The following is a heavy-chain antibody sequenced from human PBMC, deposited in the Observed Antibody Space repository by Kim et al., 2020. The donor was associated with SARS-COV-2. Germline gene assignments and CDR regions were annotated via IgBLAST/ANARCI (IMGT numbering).Heavy chain of an antibody. V-gene: IGHV4-39*01. J-gene: IGHJ4*02. Sequence: SETLSLTCTVSGDSISSSSYYWGWIRQPPGKGLEWIGSIYDSGSTYYNPSLKSRVTISVDTSKNQFSLKLSSVTAADTAVYYCANGGDYGDTHVGTQTWGQGTLVTVSS. CDR3: ANGGDYGDTHVGTQT. D-gene: IGHD4-17*01. CDR1: GDSISSSSYY. CDR2: IYDSGST.